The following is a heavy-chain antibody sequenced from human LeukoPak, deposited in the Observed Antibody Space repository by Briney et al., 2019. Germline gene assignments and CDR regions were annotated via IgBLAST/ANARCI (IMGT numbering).Heavy chain of an antibody. D-gene: IGHD2-21*02. CDR2: IYHSGST. CDR3: AGGDPSEMDV. Sequence: SETLSLTCAVSGYSISSGYYWGWIRQPPGKGLEWIGSIYHSGSTYYNPSLKSRVTISVDTSKNQFSLKLSSVTAADTAVYYCAGGDPSEMDVWGKGTTATVSS. J-gene: IGHJ6*04. V-gene: IGHV4-38-2*01. CDR1: GYSISSGYY.